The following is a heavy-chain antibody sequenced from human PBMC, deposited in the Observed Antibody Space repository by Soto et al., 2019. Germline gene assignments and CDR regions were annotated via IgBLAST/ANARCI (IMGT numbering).Heavy chain of an antibody. CDR1: GGTFSSYA. CDR2: IIPIFGTA. Sequence: SVKVSCKASGGTFSSYAISWVRQAPGQGLEWMGGIIPIFGTANYAQKFQGRVTITADESTSTAYMELSSLRSEDTAVYYCARAIPRIAVAGPPGYYGMDVWGQGTTVTVSS. V-gene: IGHV1-69*13. D-gene: IGHD6-19*01. J-gene: IGHJ6*02. CDR3: ARAIPRIAVAGPPGYYGMDV.